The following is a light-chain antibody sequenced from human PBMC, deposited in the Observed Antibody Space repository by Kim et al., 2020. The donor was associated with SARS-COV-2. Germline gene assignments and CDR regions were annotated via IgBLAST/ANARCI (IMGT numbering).Light chain of an antibody. CDR3: QEYNSDFT. CDR1: QTISTW. J-gene: IGKJ3*01. Sequence: GDRVTITCRASQTISTWLAWYQQKPGKPPNALISDASSLESGAPSRFSGSGSGTEFTLTISSLQPDDFATYYCQEYNSDFTFGPGTKVD. V-gene: IGKV1-5*01. CDR2: DAS.